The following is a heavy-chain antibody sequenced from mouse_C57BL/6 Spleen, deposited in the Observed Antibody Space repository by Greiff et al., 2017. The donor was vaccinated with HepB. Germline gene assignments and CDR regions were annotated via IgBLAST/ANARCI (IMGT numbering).Heavy chain of an antibody. CDR3: ARSEVYSAMDY. Sequence: QVQLKQSGPELVKPGASVKISCKASGYAFSSSWMNWVKQRPGKGLEWIGRIYPGDGDTNYNGKFKGKATLTADKSSSTAYMQLSSLTSEDSAVYFCARSEVYSAMDYWGQGTSVTVSS. CDR1: GYAFSSSW. V-gene: IGHV1-82*01. CDR2: IYPGDGDT. J-gene: IGHJ4*01.